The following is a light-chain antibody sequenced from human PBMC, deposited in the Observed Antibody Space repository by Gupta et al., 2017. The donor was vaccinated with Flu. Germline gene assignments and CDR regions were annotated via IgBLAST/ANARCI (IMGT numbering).Light chain of an antibody. CDR1: QDITKF. CDR3: QQYDSLSYT. V-gene: IGKV1-33*01. J-gene: IGKJ2*01. CDR2: AAS. Sequence: DIQMTQSPSSLSASIGDRVTITCQASQDITKFLNWYQQKPGEAPKLLIYAASNLETGVPSRFSGSGSGTKFSFTISSLQPEDIATYYCQQYDSLSYTFGQGTKLEIK.